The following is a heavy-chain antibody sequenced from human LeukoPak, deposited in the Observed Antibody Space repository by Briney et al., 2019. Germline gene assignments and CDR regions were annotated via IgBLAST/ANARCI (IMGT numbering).Heavy chain of an antibody. J-gene: IGHJ5*02. CDR2: INPSGGST. CDR1: GYTFTSYY. Sequence: ASVKVSCKASGYTFTSYYMHWVRQAPGQGLEWMGIINPSGGSTSYAQKFQGRVTMTRDTSTSTVYMELSSLRSEDTAVYYCARDRVVRGVIKYWFDPWGQEPWLPSPQ. CDR3: ARDRVVRGVIKYWFDP. D-gene: IGHD3-10*01. V-gene: IGHV1-46*01.